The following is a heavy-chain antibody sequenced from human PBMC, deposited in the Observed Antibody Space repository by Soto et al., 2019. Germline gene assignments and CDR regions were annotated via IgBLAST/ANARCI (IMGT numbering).Heavy chain of an antibody. CDR3: ARPLLKYSSSPRQYYYYGMDV. CDR2: IIPIFGTA. Sequence: ASVKVSCKASGGTFSSYAISWVRQAPGQGLEWMGGIIPIFGTANYAQKFQGRVTITADESTSTAYMELSSLRSEDTAVYYCARPLLKYSSSPRQYYYYGMDVWGQGTTVTVSS. CDR1: GGTFSSYA. D-gene: IGHD6-6*01. J-gene: IGHJ6*02. V-gene: IGHV1-69*13.